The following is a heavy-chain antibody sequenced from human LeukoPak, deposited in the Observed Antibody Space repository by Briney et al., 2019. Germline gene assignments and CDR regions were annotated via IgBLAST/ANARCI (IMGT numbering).Heavy chain of an antibody. V-gene: IGHV4-34*01. D-gene: IGHD2-2*01. J-gene: IGHJ6*03. CDR2: INHSGST. CDR3: AREVVVVPDPYYYYMDV. CDR1: GGSFSDYY. Sequence: SETLSLTCAVYGGSFSDYYWIWIRQPPGKGLEWIGEINHSGSTNYNPSLKSRVTISVDTSKNQFSLKLSSVTAADTAVYYCAREVVVVPDPYYYYMDVWGKGTKVTVSS.